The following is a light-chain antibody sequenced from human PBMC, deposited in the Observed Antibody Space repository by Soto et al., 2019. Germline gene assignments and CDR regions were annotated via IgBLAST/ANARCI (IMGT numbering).Light chain of an antibody. V-gene: IGKV1-17*03. Sequence: DIQMTQSPSAMSASVGDRVTIPCRASQSISKYLAWFQQRPGKAPRRLVYAASSLHSGVPSRFSGSGSGTEFTLTISSLQPEDFGTYYCQQHTSYPWTFGQGTKVDIK. CDR3: QQHTSYPWT. CDR1: QSISKY. J-gene: IGKJ1*01. CDR2: AAS.